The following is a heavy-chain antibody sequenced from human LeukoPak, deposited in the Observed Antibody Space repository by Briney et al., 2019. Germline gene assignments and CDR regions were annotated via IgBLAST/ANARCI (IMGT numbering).Heavy chain of an antibody. V-gene: IGHV1-69*13. D-gene: IGHD4-11*01. CDR2: IIPIFGTA. J-gene: IGHJ4*02. Sequence: SVTVSCTASGGTFSSYAISWVRQAPGQGLEWMGGIIPIFGTANYAQKFQGRVTITADESTSTAYMELSSLRSEDTAVYYCAAGHDYNYFDYWGQGTLVTVSS. CDR1: GGTFSSYA. CDR3: AAGHDYNYFDY.